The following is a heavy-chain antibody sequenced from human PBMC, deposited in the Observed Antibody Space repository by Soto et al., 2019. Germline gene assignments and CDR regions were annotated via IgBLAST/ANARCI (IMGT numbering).Heavy chain of an antibody. Sequence: QVQLVQSGAEVKKPGSSVKVSCKASGGTFSSYAISWVRLAPGQGLEWMGGIIPIFGTANYAQKFQGRVTITAYESTSTAYRELSSLRTEDTAVYYCAREKAAAGYYFDYWGHGTLVTVSS. CDR1: GGTFSSYA. CDR3: AREKAAAGYYFDY. V-gene: IGHV1-69*12. J-gene: IGHJ4*01. D-gene: IGHD6-13*01. CDR2: IIPIFGTA.